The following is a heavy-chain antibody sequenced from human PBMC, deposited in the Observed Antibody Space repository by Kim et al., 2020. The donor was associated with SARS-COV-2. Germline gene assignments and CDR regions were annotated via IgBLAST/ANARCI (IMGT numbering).Heavy chain of an antibody. CDR2: IWYDGSNK. CDR1: GFTFSSYG. V-gene: IGHV3-33*01. J-gene: IGHJ6*02. D-gene: IGHD6-13*01. CDR3: AREYELIAAVGRSYYGMEV. Sequence: GGSLRLSCAASGFTFSSYGMHWVRQAPGKGLEWVAVIWYDGSNKYYADSVKGRFTISRDNSKNTLYLQMNSLRAEDTAVYYCAREYELIAAVGRSYYGMEVCGQRNTFSVSS.